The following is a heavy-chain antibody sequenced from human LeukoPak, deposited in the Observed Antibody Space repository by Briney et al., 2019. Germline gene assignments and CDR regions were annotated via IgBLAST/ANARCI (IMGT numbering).Heavy chain of an antibody. CDR2: IDPSDSYT. V-gene: IGHV5-10-1*01. CDR3: ARHPTPLNYYDSSGDY. Sequence: LGESLKISCKGSGYSFTSYWISWVHQMPGKGLEWMGRIDPSDSYTNYSPSFQGHVTISADKSISTAYLQWSSLKASDTAMYYCARHPTPLNYYDSSGDYWGQGTLVTVSS. J-gene: IGHJ4*02. D-gene: IGHD3-22*01. CDR1: GYSFTSYW.